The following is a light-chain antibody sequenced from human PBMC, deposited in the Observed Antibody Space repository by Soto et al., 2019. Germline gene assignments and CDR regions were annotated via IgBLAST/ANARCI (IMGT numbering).Light chain of an antibody. CDR1: SSNIGAGYD. V-gene: IGLV1-40*01. CDR3: QSYDSSLSGSV. J-gene: IGLJ2*01. CDR2: GNN. Sequence: QSVLTQPPSVSGAPGQRVTISCIGRSSNIGAGYDVHWYQQLPGTAPKLLIYGNNNRPSGVPDRFSGSKSGTSASLAITGLQAEDEADYYCQSYDSSLSGSVFGGGTKLTVL.